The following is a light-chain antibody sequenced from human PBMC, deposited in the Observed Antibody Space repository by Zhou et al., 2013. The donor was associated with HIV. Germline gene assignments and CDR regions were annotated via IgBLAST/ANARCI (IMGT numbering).Light chain of an antibody. V-gene: IGKV1-13*02. J-gene: IGKJ4*01. CDR2: DAS. CDR1: QGINSA. Sequence: AIQLTQSPSSLSASVGDRVTITCRASQGINSALAWYQQKPGEVPKLLIYDASNLESEVPSRFSGSGSGTDFTLTISSVQPEDFATYYCQQVESYPLTFGGGTKVETK. CDR3: QQVESYPLT.